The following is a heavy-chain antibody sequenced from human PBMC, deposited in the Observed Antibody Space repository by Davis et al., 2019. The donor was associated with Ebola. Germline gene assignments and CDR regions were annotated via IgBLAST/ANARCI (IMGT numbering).Heavy chain of an antibody. CDR2: IYYSGST. CDR3: ARAERGYQVLEGYFYHMDV. CDR1: GGSISGGGNY. Sequence: SDTLSLTCTVSGGSISGGGNYWSWIRQHPGKGLEWLGFIYYSGSTFYNPSLQSRVTMSVDTSKNQFSLKLSSVTAADTAVYYCARAERGYQVLEGYFYHMDVWGKGTTVTVSS. V-gene: IGHV4-31*03. J-gene: IGHJ6*03. D-gene: IGHD5-24*01.